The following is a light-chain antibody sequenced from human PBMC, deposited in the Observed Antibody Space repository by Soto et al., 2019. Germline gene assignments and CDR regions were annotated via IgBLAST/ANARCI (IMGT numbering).Light chain of an antibody. J-gene: IGKJ4*01. CDR2: DAS. V-gene: IGKV3-11*01. Sequence: DIVLTQSPATLSLSPGERGTLSCRASQSVTSYLAWYQQKPGQAPRLLIYDASNRATGIPARFSGSGSGTDFTLTISSLEPEDFAVYYCQQRSGWPLTFGGGTKVEIK. CDR1: QSVTSY. CDR3: QQRSGWPLT.